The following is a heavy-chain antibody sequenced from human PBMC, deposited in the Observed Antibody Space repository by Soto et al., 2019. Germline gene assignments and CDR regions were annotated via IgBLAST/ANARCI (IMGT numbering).Heavy chain of an antibody. CDR2: INYSGST. V-gene: IGHV4-39*01. CDR1: GGSFGSSAYY. CDR3: SRRAPEGFDP. Sequence: SETLSLTCGVSGGSFGSSAYYWGWIRQAPGKGLEWIGSINYSGSTYYNPSLKSRVTISVDTSRNQFSLKLSSVTAADTALYYCSRRAPEGFDPWGQGTLVNRLL. J-gene: IGHJ5*02.